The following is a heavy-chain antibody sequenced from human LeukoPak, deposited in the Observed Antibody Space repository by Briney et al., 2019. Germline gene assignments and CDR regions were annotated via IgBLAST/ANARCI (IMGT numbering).Heavy chain of an antibody. D-gene: IGHD1-7*01. Sequence: GGSLRLSCAASGFTFTNYWMTWVRQAPGKGPEWVANIRQDGSETNYVDSVRGRFTIARDNTKNSLYLQMTSLRDEDTAVYYCASRAGKPGNTPWCFDYWGQGALVTVSS. CDR2: IRQDGSET. J-gene: IGHJ4*02. CDR3: ASRAGKPGNTPWCFDY. CDR1: GFTFTNYW. V-gene: IGHV3-7*01.